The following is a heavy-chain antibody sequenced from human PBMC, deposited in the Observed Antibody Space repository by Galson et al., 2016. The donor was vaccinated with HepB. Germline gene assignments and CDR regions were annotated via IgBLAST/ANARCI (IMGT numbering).Heavy chain of an antibody. J-gene: IGHJ6*03. V-gene: IGHV4-39*01. CDR3: ARHREGLVATITSFYYYYYMDV. CDR2: IYYSGST. D-gene: IGHD5-12*01. Sequence: SETLSLTCTVSGGSISSSSYYWGWIRQPPGKGLEWIGIIYYSGSTYYKPSLKSRVTISVDTSKNQFSLKLSSVTAADTAVYCCARHREGLVATITSFYYYYYMDVWGKGTTVTVSS. CDR1: GGSISSSSYY.